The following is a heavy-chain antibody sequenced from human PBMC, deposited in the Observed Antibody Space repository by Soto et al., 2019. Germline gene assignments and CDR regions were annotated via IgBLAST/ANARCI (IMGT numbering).Heavy chain of an antibody. CDR2: IYYSGST. J-gene: IGHJ4*02. V-gene: IGHV4-39*01. CDR3: ARPFGDYGDRYYFDY. D-gene: IGHD4-17*01. Sequence: SETLSLTCTVSGGSISSSSYYWGWIRQPPGKGLEWIGSIYYSGSTYYNPSLKSRVTISVDTSKNQFSLKLSSVTAADTAVYYCARPFGDYGDRYYFDYWGQGTLVTVSS. CDR1: GGSISSSSYY.